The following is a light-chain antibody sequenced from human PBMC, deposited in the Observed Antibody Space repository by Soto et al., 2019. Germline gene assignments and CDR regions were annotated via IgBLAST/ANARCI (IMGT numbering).Light chain of an antibody. CDR3: QLSHNAPPYT. CDR1: QSISSSH. J-gene: IGKJ2*01. CDR2: AVS. Sequence: DIQVTQSPSSLSASVGDRVTITCRASQSISSSHLNWYQQKPGKAPNLLIYAVSSLQSGVPSRFSGSGSGTDFTPTITSLQPEDFGTFSWQLSHNAPPYTFGQGTKLEIK. V-gene: IGKV1-39*01.